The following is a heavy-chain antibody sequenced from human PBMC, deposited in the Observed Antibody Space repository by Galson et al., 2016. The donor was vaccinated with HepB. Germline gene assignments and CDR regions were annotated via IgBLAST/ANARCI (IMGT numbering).Heavy chain of an antibody. V-gene: IGHV3-48*01. Sequence: SLRLSCAASGFTFSQRGMHWVRQAPGKGLEWVSYIGVGGAVIWYADSVKGRFTISRGNVKNTLDLQMNSLTAEDTAVYYCARVPDDSGSYDNGAFDIWGQGTMVTVSA. J-gene: IGHJ3*02. CDR1: GFTFSQRG. CDR3: ARVPDDSGSYDNGAFDI. D-gene: IGHD1-26*01. CDR2: IGVGGAVI.